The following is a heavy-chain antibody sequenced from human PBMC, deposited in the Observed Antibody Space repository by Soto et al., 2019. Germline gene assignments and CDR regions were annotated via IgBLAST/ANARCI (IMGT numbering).Heavy chain of an antibody. J-gene: IGHJ5*02. CDR3: ARDPEEGPGYYDFWSGYYRPDWFDP. CDR2: IYYSGST. CDR1: GGSISSSSYY. V-gene: IGHV4-39*02. D-gene: IGHD3-3*01. Sequence: PSETLSLTCTVSGGSISSSSYYWGWIRQPPGKGLEWIGSIYYSGSTYYNPSLKSRVTISVDTSKNQFSLKLSSVTAADTAVYYCARDPEEGPGYYDFWSGYYRPDWFDPWGQGTLVTVSS.